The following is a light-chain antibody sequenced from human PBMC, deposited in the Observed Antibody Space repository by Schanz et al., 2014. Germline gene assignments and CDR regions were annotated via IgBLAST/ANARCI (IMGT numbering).Light chain of an antibody. CDR2: DAS. V-gene: IGKV1-33*01. J-gene: IGKJ2*01. Sequence: DIQMTQSPSSLSASVGDRVTITCQASQDISNFLNWYQQKPGKAPKLLIYDASNLERGVPSRFSGSGSGTDFTFTISSLQPEDIATYFCQQYDDPPPHTFGQGTKLEIK. CDR3: QQYDDPPPHT. CDR1: QDISNF.